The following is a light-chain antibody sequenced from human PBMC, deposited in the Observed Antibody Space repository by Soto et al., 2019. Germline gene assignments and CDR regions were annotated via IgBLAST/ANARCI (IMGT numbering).Light chain of an antibody. Sequence: QSVLTQPPSASGTPGQRVTISCSGSSSNIGSNYVYWYQQLPRTAPKLLIYRNNQRPSGVPDRFSGSKSGTSASLAISGLRSEDEADYYCAAWDDSLSGRYVFGTGTKLTVL. CDR3: AAWDDSLSGRYV. CDR1: SSNIGSNY. CDR2: RNN. V-gene: IGLV1-47*01. J-gene: IGLJ1*01.